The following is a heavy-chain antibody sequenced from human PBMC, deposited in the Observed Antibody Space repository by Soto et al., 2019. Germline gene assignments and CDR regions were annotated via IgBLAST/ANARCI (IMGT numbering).Heavy chain of an antibody. J-gene: IGHJ4*02. D-gene: IGHD6-19*01. CDR2: INAGNGNT. CDR1: GYTFTSYA. CDR3: ARAVAVPADFDY. V-gene: IGHV1-3*01. Sequence: ASVKVSCKASGYTFTSYAMHWVRQAPGQRLEWMGWINAGNGNTKYSQKFQGRVTITRDTSASTAYMELSSLRSEATAVYYCARAVAVPADFDYWGQGTLVTVSS.